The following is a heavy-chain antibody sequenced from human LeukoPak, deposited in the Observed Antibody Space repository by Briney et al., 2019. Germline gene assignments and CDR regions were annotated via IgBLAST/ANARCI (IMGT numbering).Heavy chain of an antibody. Sequence: GGSLRLSCAASGFTFSSYGMHWVRQAPGKGLEWVAVISYDGSNKYYADSVKGRFTISRDNSKNTLYLQMNSLRAEDTAVYYCARQSRCLKSADCYSWFDPWGQGALVTVSS. J-gene: IGHJ5*02. CDR2: ISYDGSNK. V-gene: IGHV3-30*03. CDR3: ARQSRCLKSADCYSWFDP. D-gene: IGHD2-21*02. CDR1: GFTFSSYG.